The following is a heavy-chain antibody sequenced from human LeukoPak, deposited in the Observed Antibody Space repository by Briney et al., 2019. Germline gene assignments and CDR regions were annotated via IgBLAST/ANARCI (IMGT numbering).Heavy chain of an antibody. CDR1: GFTFSSYA. J-gene: IGHJ6*03. CDR3: ARDSEDCYYYYYMDV. V-gene: IGHV3-30*01. D-gene: IGHD1-26*01. Sequence: GGSLRLSCAASGFTFSSYAMHWVRQAPGRGLEWVAVISYDGSNKYYADSVKGRFTISRDNSKNTLYLQMNSLRAEDTAVYYCARDSEDCYYYYYMDVWGKGTTVTVSS. CDR2: ISYDGSNK.